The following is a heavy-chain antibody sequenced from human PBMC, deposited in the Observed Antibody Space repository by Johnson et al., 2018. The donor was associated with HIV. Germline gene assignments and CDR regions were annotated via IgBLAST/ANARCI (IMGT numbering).Heavy chain of an antibody. CDR3: ARSDYVWGSYTRKGAFDI. CDR2: ISWNSGSI. D-gene: IGHD3-16*01. V-gene: IGHV3-9*01. Sequence: VQLVESGGGLIQPGGSLRLSCTGFGFTFDDYAMHWVRHAPGKGLEWVSGISWNSGSIGYADAVKDRVTISRDNAKNSLYLQMNSLRAEDTALYYCARSDYVWGSYTRKGAFDIWGKGTMVTVSS. J-gene: IGHJ3*02. CDR1: GFTFDDYA.